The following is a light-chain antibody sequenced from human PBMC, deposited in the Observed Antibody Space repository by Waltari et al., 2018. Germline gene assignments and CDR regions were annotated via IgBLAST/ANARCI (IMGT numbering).Light chain of an antibody. CDR3: HQYNSYPLT. CDR1: QDIRNW. V-gene: IGKV1-5*03. J-gene: IGKJ4*01. CDR2: KTS. Sequence: DIQMTQTPSTLSASVGDRVTITCRASQDIRNWLAWSQHKPGKGPKLLIYKTSSLESGVPSRCTGSGSGTEFTLTISSLHPDDFGSYYCHQYNSYPLTFGGGTKVEIK.